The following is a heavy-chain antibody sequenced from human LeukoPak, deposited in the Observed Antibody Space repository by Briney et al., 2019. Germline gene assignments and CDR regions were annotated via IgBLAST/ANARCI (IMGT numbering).Heavy chain of an antibody. D-gene: IGHD3-16*01. CDR3: ALWGNLDY. V-gene: IGHV3-23*01. Sequence: GLVCVSSISATSASTSSAHSVKGGFTISRDNSKNTLYLQMNTLRAEDTAVYYCALWGNLDYWGQGTLVTVSS. CDR2: ISATSAST. J-gene: IGHJ4*02.